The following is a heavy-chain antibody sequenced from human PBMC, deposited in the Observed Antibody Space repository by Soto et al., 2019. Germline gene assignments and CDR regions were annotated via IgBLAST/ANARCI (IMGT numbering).Heavy chain of an antibody. CDR3: ASLSYGQLRYFDN. V-gene: IGHV3-7*01. D-gene: IGHD3-16*02. J-gene: IGHJ4*02. CDR1: KFTFGDYW. CDR2: IKQDGSDR. Sequence: PGGSLRLSCAVPKFTFGDYWMSWVRQPPGKGLEWISNIKQDGSDRNYADSVKGRFTISRDNADNSMYLQMNSLRAEDTAVYYCASLSYGQLRYFDNWGQGVLFTVSS.